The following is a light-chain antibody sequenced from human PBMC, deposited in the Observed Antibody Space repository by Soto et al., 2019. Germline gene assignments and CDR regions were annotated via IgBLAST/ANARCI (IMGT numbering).Light chain of an antibody. Sequence: EIVMTQSPATLSVSPGERATLSCRASQSISSNLVWYQQKAGQAPRLLIYGASTRATGIPARFSGSGSGTDFTLTISRLEPEDFAVYYCQQYGNSPWTFGQGTKVDI. CDR1: QSISSN. CDR3: QQYGNSPWT. J-gene: IGKJ1*01. CDR2: GAS. V-gene: IGKV3-15*01.